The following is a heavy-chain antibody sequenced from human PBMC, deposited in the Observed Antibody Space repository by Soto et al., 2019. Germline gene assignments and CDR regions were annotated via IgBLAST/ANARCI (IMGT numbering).Heavy chain of an antibody. CDR2: IYYSGNT. Sequence: SETLSLTCPSYAGSFSGYSGYWIRQPPGKGLEWIGYIYYSGNTYYNQSLKSRVTISVDTSKNQFSVKLSSVTAADTGVYYSASWATYYYEGRAGPFGYWGQGTLVTVSS. D-gene: IGHD3-22*01. CDR1: AGSFSGYS. J-gene: IGHJ4*02. CDR3: ASWATYYYEGRAGPFGY. V-gene: IGHV4-59*08.